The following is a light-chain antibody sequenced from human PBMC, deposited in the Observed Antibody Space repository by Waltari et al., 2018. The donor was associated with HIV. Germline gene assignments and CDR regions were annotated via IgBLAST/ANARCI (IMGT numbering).Light chain of an antibody. CDR2: GND. CDR1: TSNIGENY. J-gene: IGLJ3*02. V-gene: IGLV1-51*01. Sequence: QSVLTQPPSVSAAPGQKVTISCSGRTSNIGENYVSWYQQLPGTAPKLLIYGNDKRPSGMPDRCSGSKSGTSATLDITGVQSGDGADYYCETWENSLSAGVFGGGTKLTVL. CDR3: ETWENSLSAGV.